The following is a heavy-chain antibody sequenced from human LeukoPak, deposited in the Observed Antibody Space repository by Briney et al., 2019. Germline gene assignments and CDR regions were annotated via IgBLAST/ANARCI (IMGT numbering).Heavy chain of an antibody. CDR1: GFTVSSNY. Sequence: GGSLTLSCAASGFTVSSNYMSWVRQAPGKGLEWVSVIYSGGSTYYADSVKGRFTISRDNSKNTLYLQMNSLRAEDTAVYYCARDLTVAGKSDYWGQGTLVTVSS. CDR2: IYSGGST. V-gene: IGHV3-66*01. J-gene: IGHJ4*02. D-gene: IGHD6-19*01. CDR3: ARDLTVAGKSDY.